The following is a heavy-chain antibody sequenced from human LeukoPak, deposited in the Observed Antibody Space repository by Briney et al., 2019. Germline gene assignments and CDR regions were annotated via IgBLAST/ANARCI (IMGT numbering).Heavy chain of an antibody. J-gene: IGHJ6*03. CDR2: ISNDGSNK. CDR1: GFTFSSYA. CDR3: ARESSYYDFWSGTYYYYYYMDV. D-gene: IGHD3-3*01. Sequence: GRSLRLSCAASGFTFSSYAMHWVRQAPGKGLEWVAVISNDGSNKYYADSVKGRFTISRDNSKNTLYLQMNSLRAEDTAVYYCARESSYYDFWSGTYYYYYYMDVWGKGTTVTVSS. V-gene: IGHV3-30-3*01.